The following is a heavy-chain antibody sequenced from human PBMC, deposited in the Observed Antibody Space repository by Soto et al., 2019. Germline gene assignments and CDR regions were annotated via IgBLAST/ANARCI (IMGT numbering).Heavy chain of an antibody. CDR3: ASIAAPGTTHFDF. CDR2: IYYSGNT. D-gene: IGHD6-13*01. CDR1: GGPLGSSGYY. Sequence: SETLSLTCTVSGGPLGSSGYYWGWIRQSPGKGLEWIGNIYYSGNTFYNPSLKSRVTISVDTSKNQIYLHLSAVTAADTAIFYCASIAAPGTTHFDFWGQGTLVTVSS. J-gene: IGHJ4*02. V-gene: IGHV4-39*01.